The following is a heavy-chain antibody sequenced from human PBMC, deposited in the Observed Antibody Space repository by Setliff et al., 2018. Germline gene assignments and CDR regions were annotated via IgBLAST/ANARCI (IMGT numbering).Heavy chain of an antibody. CDR3: ARDRQWLYGESDY. Sequence: PSETLSLTCTVSGGSISSSSYYWGWIRQPPGKGLEWIGSIYYSGSTYYNPSLKSRVTISVATSKNQFSLKLSSVTAADTAVYYSARDRQWLYGESDYWGQGTLVTVSS. CDR1: GGSISSSSYY. CDR2: IYYSGST. J-gene: IGHJ4*02. V-gene: IGHV4-39*07. D-gene: IGHD4-17*01.